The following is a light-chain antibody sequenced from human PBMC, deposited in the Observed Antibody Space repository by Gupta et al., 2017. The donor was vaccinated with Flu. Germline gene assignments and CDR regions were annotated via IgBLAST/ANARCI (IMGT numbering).Light chain of an antibody. CDR2: GAS. CDR1: QSVSSN. Sequence: EIVMTQSPATLSVSPGERATLSCRASQSVSSNLAWYQQKPGQAPRLLIYGASTRDTGIPARFSGSGYGTEFTLTISSRQSEDFAVYYCQQYNNWPRLTFGGGTKVEIK. V-gene: IGKV3-15*01. CDR3: QQYNNWPRLT. J-gene: IGKJ4*01.